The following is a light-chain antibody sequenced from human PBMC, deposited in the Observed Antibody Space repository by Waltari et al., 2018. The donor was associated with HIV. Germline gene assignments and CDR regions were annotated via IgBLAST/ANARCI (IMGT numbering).Light chain of an antibody. J-gene: IGKJ5*01. V-gene: IGKV2D-29*01. CDR2: EVS. CDR1: ESLLHSDGKTY. CDR3: MQSMKLPLT. Sequence: IVMTQPPLSLSVTPGQPASISRKSRESLLHSDGKTYLFWYLQKAGQPPQLLIFEVSTRFSGVPDRFSGSGSGTDFTLRISRVEAGDVGIYYCMQSMKLPLTFGQGTRLDIK.